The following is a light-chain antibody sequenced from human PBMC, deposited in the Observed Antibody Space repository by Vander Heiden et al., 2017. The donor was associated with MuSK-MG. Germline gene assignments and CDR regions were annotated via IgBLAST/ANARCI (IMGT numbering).Light chain of an antibody. Sequence: EIVLTPSPATLSLSPGERATLSCRASQSVSSYLAWYQQKPGQAPRLLIYDASNRATGIPARFSGSGCGTDFTLTISSREPEDFAVYYCQQRSNWPPFTFGHGTKVDIK. CDR1: QSVSSY. V-gene: IGKV3-11*01. CDR3: QQRSNWPPFT. CDR2: DAS. J-gene: IGKJ3*01.